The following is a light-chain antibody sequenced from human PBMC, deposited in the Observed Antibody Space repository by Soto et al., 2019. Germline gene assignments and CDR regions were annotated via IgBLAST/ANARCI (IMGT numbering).Light chain of an antibody. CDR1: SSNIGAGYD. V-gene: IGLV1-40*01. Sequence: QSVLKQPPSVSGAPGQRVTISCTGSSSNIGAGYDVHWYQQLPGTAPKLLIYGNSNRPSGVPDRFSGSKSGTSASPAITGLQAEDEADYYCQSYDSSLSGYVFGTGTKVTVL. CDR2: GNS. CDR3: QSYDSSLSGYV. J-gene: IGLJ1*01.